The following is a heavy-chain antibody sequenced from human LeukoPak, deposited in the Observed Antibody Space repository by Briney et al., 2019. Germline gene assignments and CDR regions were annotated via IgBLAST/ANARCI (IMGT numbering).Heavy chain of an antibody. Sequence: ASVRVSCKASGYTFTGHYVHWVRRAPGQGLEWMGRSNPNNGGADYAQNFQGRVTITSDTSSSTVYMELPRLRSDDTAVYYCAREVGYSTSWYGRFDPWGQGTLVTVSS. D-gene: IGHD2-2*01. CDR2: SNPNNGGA. CDR1: GYTFTGHY. CDR3: AREVGYSTSWYGRFDP. V-gene: IGHV1-2*06. J-gene: IGHJ5*02.